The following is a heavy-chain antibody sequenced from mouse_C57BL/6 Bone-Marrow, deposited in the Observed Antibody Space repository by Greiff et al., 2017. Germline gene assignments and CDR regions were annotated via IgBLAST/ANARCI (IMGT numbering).Heavy chain of an antibody. CDR1: GYTFTDYN. Sequence: EVQLQESGPELVKPGASVKIPCKASGYTFTDYNMDWVKQSHGKSLEWIGDINPNNGGTIYNQKFKGKATLTVDKSSSTAYMELRSLTSEDTAVYYCARMGNYYGSSYFDYWGQGTTLTVSS. CDR2: INPNNGGT. CDR3: ARMGNYYGSSYFDY. V-gene: IGHV1-18*01. J-gene: IGHJ2*01. D-gene: IGHD1-1*01.